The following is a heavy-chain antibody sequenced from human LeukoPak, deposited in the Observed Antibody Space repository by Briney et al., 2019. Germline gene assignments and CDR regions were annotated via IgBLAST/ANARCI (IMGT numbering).Heavy chain of an antibody. CDR2: ISAYNGNT. V-gene: IGHV1-18*01. D-gene: IGHD3-9*01. CDR3: ARASYDILTGYYTHDAFDI. J-gene: IGHJ3*02. Sequence: GASVKVSCKASGYTFTSYGISWVRQAPGQGLEWMGWISAYNGNTNYAQKLQGRVTMTTDTSTSTAYMELRSLRSDDTAVYYCARASYDILTGYYTHDAFDIWGQGTMVTVSS. CDR1: GYTFTSYG.